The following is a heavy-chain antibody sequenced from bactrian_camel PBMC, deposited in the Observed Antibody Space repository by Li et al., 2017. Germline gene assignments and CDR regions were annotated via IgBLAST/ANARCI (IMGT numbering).Heavy chain of an antibody. Sequence: VESGGGLVQPGGSLRLSCAASGWTFSGGFMSWVRQAPGKEREAVARISTAGSTPAYADSVQGRFTISRDTARAAYLQMNSLKPEDTGMYYCAVDPLGLDRPSGSWVLIHYWGQGTQVTVS. J-gene: IGHJ4*01. V-gene: IGHV3-2*01. D-gene: IGHD5*01. CDR1: GWTFSGGF. CDR3: AVDPLGLDRPSGSWVLIHY. CDR2: ISTAGSTP.